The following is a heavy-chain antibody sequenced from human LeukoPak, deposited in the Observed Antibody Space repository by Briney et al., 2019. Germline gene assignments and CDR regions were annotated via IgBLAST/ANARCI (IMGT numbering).Heavy chain of an antibody. Sequence: SETLSLTCSVSGGSFSSSSYYWGWIRQPPGKGLEWIGSIYYTGRTEYSPSLRSRDTISVDTSKNQLSLNLSSVTAADTAVYYCARHQYSGYQLLFFDQWGQGTLVTVSP. CDR2: IYYTGRT. D-gene: IGHD5-12*01. CDR1: GGSFSSSSYY. J-gene: IGHJ4*02. CDR3: ARHQYSGYQLLFFDQ. V-gene: IGHV4-39*01.